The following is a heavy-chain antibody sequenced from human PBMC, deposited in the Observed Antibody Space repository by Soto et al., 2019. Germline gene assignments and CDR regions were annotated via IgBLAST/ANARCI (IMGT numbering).Heavy chain of an antibody. CDR2: IFWDDDK. V-gene: IGHV2-5*02. J-gene: IGHJ4*02. CDR3: AHRSRGYAYYFDQ. CDR1: GFSHSARGVG. Sequence: QITLKESGTTLVKPTQTLTLTCSFSGFSHSARGVGVGWIRQPPGKALEWLALIFWDDDKWYSPSLRSRLTFTEDTSKNQVVLTMTIMDLVDTATYYCAHRSRGYAYYFDQWGQGTLVTVSS. D-gene: IGHD5-12*01.